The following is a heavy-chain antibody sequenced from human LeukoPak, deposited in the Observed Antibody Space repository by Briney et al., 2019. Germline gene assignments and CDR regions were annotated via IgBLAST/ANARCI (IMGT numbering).Heavy chain of an antibody. CDR3: ARGRQYGVSGKPMCAMDV. V-gene: IGHV3-48*02. D-gene: IGHD3-3*01. CDR1: RFNLTVFG. CDR2: ISAGTT. Sequence: GGSLRLSCVASRFNLTVFGMNWVRQAPGKGLEWVSFISAGTTYYADSVRGRFTLSRDNAKNTQYLQMDSLRDDDTAVYYCARGRQYGVSGKPMCAMDVWGQGTTVTVSS. J-gene: IGHJ6*02.